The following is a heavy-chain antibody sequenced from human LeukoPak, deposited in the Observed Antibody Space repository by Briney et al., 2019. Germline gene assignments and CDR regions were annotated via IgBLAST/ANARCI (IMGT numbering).Heavy chain of an antibody. V-gene: IGHV3-23*01. J-gene: IGHJ5*02. Sequence: GGSLRLSCAASGFTFSSYAMSWVRQAPGKGLEWVSGISGDGGKTYYAASVKGRFTISRDSSKNTLHVQLNSRRAEDTAVYSVAKRTLGYTLDWFDAWGQGTLVTVSS. CDR1: GFTFSSYA. CDR3: AKRTLGYTLDWFDA. CDR2: ISGDGGKT. D-gene: IGHD6-13*01.